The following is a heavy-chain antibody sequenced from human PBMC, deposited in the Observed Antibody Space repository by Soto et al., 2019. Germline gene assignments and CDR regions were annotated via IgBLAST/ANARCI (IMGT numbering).Heavy chain of an antibody. V-gene: IGHV4-39*01. CDR1: GGSISSSSYY. J-gene: IGHJ4*02. Sequence: QLQLQESGPGLVKPSETLSLTCTVCGGSISSSSYYWGWIRQPPGKGLEWIGSIYYSGSTYYNPSLKSRVTISVDTSKNQFSLKLSSVTAADTAVYYCARPGNYGSGSYLYYLDYWGQGTLVTVSS. CDR3: ARPGNYGSGSYLYYLDY. CDR2: IYYSGST. D-gene: IGHD3-10*01.